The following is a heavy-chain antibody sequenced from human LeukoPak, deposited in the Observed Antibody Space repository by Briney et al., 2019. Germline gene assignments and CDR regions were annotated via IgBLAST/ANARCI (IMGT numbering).Heavy chain of an antibody. CDR3: ARDRLRFVY. CDR2: INHSGST. V-gene: IGHV4-34*01. Sequence: SETLSLTCAVYGGSFSGYYWSWIRQPPGKGLEWIGEINHSGSTNYNPSLKSRVTISVDTSKNQFSLKLSSVTAADTAVYYCARDRLRFVYWGQGTLVTVSS. CDR1: GGSFSGYY. J-gene: IGHJ4*02.